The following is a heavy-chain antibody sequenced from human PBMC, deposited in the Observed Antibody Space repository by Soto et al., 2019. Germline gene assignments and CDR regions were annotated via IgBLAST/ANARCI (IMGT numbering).Heavy chain of an antibody. Sequence: EVQLVESGGGLVQPGGSLSLSCAAFGFPFRRYWMSWVRQAPGKGLEWVANIKQDGSEKSYVDSVKGRFSISRDNAKTSLYLQMNSLRVEDTAVYFGGRDFPSISGRPGGWFDPWGQGTLVTVSS. CDR3: GRDFPSISGRPGGWFDP. V-gene: IGHV3-7*01. D-gene: IGHD6-6*01. CDR1: GFPFRRYW. J-gene: IGHJ5*02. CDR2: IKQDGSEK.